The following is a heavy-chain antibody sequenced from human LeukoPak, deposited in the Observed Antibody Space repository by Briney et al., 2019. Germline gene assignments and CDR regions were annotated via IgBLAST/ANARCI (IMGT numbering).Heavy chain of an antibody. J-gene: IGHJ4*02. Sequence: GGSLRLSCAASGFTFSNAWMSWVRQAPGKGLEWVGRIKSKTDGGTTDYAAPVKGRFTISRDDSKNTLYLQMNSLKTEDTAVYYCTTDWVRGTAMVLPLDYWGQGTLVTVSS. V-gene: IGHV3-15*01. CDR1: GFTFSNAW. D-gene: IGHD5-18*01. CDR2: IKSKTDGGTT. CDR3: TTDWVRGTAMVLPLDY.